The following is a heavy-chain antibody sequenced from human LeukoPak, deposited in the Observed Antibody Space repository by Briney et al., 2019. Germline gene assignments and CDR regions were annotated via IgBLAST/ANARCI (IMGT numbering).Heavy chain of an antibody. V-gene: IGHV3-13*04. CDR1: GFTLSNYD. CDR2: IGTAGDT. J-gene: IGHJ3*01. Sequence: QPGGSLRLSCAASGFTLSNYDMHWVRQDTGKGLEWVSAIGTAGDTYYAGSVKGRFTISRGNAKSSLILQMNSLRDGDTAVYYCARRVTGAYDVWGQGTKVTVSS. D-gene: IGHD5-18*01. CDR3: ARRVTGAYDV.